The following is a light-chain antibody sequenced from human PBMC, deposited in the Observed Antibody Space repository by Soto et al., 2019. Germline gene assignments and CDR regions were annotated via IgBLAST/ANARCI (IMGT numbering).Light chain of an antibody. J-gene: IGKJ1*01. CDR3: QQYNSYSSWT. CDR1: QSISSW. Sequence: DIQMTPSPSTLSASVGDRVTITCRASQSISSWLAWYQQKPGKAPKLLIYKASSLEGGVPSRFSGSGSGTEFTLTISSLQPDDFATYYCQQYNSYSSWTFGQGTKVEIK. V-gene: IGKV1-5*03. CDR2: KAS.